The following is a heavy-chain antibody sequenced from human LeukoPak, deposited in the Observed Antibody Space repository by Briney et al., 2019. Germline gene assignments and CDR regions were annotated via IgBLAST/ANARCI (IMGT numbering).Heavy chain of an antibody. CDR2: INPSGGGT. V-gene: IGHV1-46*03. Sequence: ASVKVSCKASGYTFTSYYMHWVRQAPGQGLEWMGIINPSGGGTSYAQKFQGRVTMTRDTSTSTVYMELSSLRSEDTAVYHCARGGYCGGDCYSADKPYYFDYWGQGTLVTVSS. CDR3: ARGGYCGGDCYSADKPYYFDY. D-gene: IGHD2-21*01. CDR1: GYTFTSYY. J-gene: IGHJ4*02.